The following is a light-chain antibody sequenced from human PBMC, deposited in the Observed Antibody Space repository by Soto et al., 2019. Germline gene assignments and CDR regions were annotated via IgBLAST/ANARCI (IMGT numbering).Light chain of an antibody. V-gene: IGLV7-43*01. J-gene: IGLJ2*01. CDR1: TGAVTSGYY. Sequence: QTVVTQEPSLTVSPGGTVTLTCASSTGAVTSGYYPNWFQQRPGQPPRALIYSTTYKHPWTPARFSGSLVGGKAALTLSGAQPEDAAEYYCLLFYGDGVVFGGGTKLTVL. CDR2: STT. CDR3: LLFYGDGVV.